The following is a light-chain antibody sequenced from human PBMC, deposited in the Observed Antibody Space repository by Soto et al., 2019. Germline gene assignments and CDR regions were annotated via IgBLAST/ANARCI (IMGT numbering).Light chain of an antibody. V-gene: IGKV1-39*01. J-gene: IGKJ4*01. Sequence: DIHMTQSPSSLSASIGDRVTITCRASQGVTRYLNWYQQKPGKAPSLLIYAASNLQRGVPSRFSGSGSGTDFSLTISSLQPEDFATYYCQQSYYTPLTFGGGTKVDIK. CDR1: QGVTRY. CDR2: AAS. CDR3: QQSYYTPLT.